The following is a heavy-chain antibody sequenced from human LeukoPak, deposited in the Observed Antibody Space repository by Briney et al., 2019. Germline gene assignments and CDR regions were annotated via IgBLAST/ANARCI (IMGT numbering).Heavy chain of an antibody. CDR2: ISSSSSTI. CDR1: GFTFGSYS. Sequence: PGGSLRLSCAASGFTFGSYSMNWVRQATGKGLEWVSYISSSSSTIYYADSVKGRFTISRDNAKNSLYLQMNSLRAEDTAVYYCARAGATTGEGFDYWGQGTLVTVSS. CDR3: ARAGATTGEGFDY. J-gene: IGHJ4*02. D-gene: IGHD1-26*01. V-gene: IGHV3-48*04.